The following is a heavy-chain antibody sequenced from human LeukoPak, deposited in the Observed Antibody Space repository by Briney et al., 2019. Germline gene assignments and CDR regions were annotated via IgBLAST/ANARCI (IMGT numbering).Heavy chain of an antibody. CDR2: ISSASAYI. Sequence: GGSLRLSCGGSGFALKSYSLTWVRQAPGKGLEWVSSISSASAYIHYADSVKGRFTISRDNAKNSLYLQMNSLRVEDTALYYCARVRSVGGNPHAFNIWGQGTMVIVSS. J-gene: IGHJ3*02. CDR3: ARVRSVGGNPHAFNI. V-gene: IGHV3-21*01. CDR1: GFALKSYS. D-gene: IGHD4-23*01.